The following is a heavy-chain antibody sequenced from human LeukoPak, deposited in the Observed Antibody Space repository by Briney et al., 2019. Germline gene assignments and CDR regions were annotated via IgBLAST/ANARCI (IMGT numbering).Heavy chain of an antibody. CDR2: VFDSGRT. J-gene: IGHJ4*02. D-gene: IGHD5-18*01. Sequence: NSSETLSLTCTVSGGSMTTHHCSWVRQTPGRGLGWIGYVFDSGRTKVNPSLTSRVTLSTDTSKNQLSLRLSSVTAADTAVYYCTTIKRGDIFGYVDFWGQGILVTVSS. V-gene: IGHV4-59*11. CDR1: GGSMTTHH. CDR3: TTIKRGDIFGYVDF.